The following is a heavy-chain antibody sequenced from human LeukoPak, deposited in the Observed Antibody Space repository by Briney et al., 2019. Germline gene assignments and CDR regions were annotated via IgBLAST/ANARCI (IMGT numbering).Heavy chain of an antibody. CDR3: ARRSGTYHAFDI. Sequence: SEALSLTCTVSGGSISSNGYYWGWIRQPPGKGLEWIGSFYYTGSTFYSPSLKSRVTISVDTSKNQFSLKLSSVTAADTAVYYCARRSGTYHAFDIWGQGTMVTVSS. J-gene: IGHJ3*02. CDR2: FYYTGST. D-gene: IGHD1-26*01. CDR1: GGSISSNGYY. V-gene: IGHV4-39*01.